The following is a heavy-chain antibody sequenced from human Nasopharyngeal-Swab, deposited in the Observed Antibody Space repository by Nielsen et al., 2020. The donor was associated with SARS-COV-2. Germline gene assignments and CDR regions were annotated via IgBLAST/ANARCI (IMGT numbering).Heavy chain of an antibody. CDR3: AKEGSMAGAFDI. Sequence: GGSLRLSCAASGLTFTSYWMHWVRRTPGKGLVWVSRIKSDGTITTYADSVKGRFTISRDNAESTLYLQMNSLGAEDTAVYHCAKEGSMAGAFDIWGQGTMVTVSS. D-gene: IGHD5-24*01. J-gene: IGHJ3*02. CDR2: IKSDGTIT. CDR1: GLTFTSYW. V-gene: IGHV3-74*01.